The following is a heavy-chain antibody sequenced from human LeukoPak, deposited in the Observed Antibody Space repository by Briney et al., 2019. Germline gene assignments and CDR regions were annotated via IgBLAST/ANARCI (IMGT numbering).Heavy chain of an antibody. CDR2: IRGKAYGETT. CDR3: TRDLPFLVIGFDN. V-gene: IGHV3-49*03. J-gene: IGHJ4*02. D-gene: IGHD3-9*01. Sequence: SLRLSRTASGFIFGDYTMWWFRQAPGKGLEWVSFIRGKAYGETTQYAPSVEGRFSISRDDSKSIAYLQMNSLKTEDTAVYYCTRDLPFLVIGFDNWGQGTLVTVSS. CDR1: GFIFGDYT.